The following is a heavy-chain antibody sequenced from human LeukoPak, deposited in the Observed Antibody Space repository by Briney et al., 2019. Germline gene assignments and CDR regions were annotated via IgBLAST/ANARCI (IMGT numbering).Heavy chain of an antibody. Sequence: GGSLRLSCAASGFTFSDYSMNWVRQAPGKGLEWVSSISSRSTYIYYADSLKGRFTISRDNAKNSLYLQMNSLRAEDTAVYYCAKERYCSGGSCYSFHWFDPWGQGTLVTVSS. CDR1: GFTFSDYS. D-gene: IGHD2-15*01. CDR2: ISSRSTYI. CDR3: AKERYCSGGSCYSFHWFDP. V-gene: IGHV3-21*04. J-gene: IGHJ5*02.